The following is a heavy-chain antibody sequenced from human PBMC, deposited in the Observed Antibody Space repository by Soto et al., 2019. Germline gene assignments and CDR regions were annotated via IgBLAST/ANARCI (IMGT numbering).Heavy chain of an antibody. D-gene: IGHD2-15*01. V-gene: IGHV3-23*01. CDR2: ISGSGGST. CDR1: GFTFSSYA. CDR3: AKRGYCSGGSCYCFDY. J-gene: IGHJ4*02. Sequence: GSLRLSCAASGFTFSSYAMSWVRQAPGKGLEWVSAISGSGGSTYYADSVKGRFTISRDNSKNTLYLQMNSLRAEDTAVYYCAKRGYCSGGSCYCFDYWGQGTLVTVSS.